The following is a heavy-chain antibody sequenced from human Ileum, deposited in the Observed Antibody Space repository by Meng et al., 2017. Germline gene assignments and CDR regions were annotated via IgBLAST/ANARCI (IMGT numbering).Heavy chain of an antibody. J-gene: IGHJ4*02. CDR1: GGSISSTYW. V-gene: IGHV4-4*02. CDR2: IHHSGST. CDR3: ARIDYGGNGIEKYYFDY. Sequence: VELQESGPGLVEPFGTLALTCAVSGGSISSTYWWTWVRQSAGKGLEWIGEIHHSGSTNYNPSLKSRVAISVDKSKNQFSLNLRSVTAADTAVYYCARIDYGGNGIEKYYFDYWGQGTLVTVSS. D-gene: IGHD4-23*01.